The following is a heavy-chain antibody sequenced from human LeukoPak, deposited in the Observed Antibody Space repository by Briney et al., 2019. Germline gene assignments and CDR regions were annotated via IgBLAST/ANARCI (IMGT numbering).Heavy chain of an antibody. CDR1: GYTFNAYY. J-gene: IGHJ4*02. CDR2: INLNSGGT. D-gene: IGHD2-15*01. Sequence: ASVKVACKASGYTFNAYYIHWVRQAPGQGLGWMVWINLNSGGTRYAQNFQGRVTMTKDTSISTAYMELSGLRSDDTAVYHCARAALCGSGCYYFFDYWGQGTQVTVSP. CDR3: ARAALCGSGCYYFFDY. V-gene: IGHV1-2*02.